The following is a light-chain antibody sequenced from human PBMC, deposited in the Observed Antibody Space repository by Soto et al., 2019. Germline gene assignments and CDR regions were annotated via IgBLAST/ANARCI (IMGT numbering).Light chain of an antibody. CDR1: SSDVGGYNY. Sequence: QSAVAQTASVSGYPGQSINISCTGTSSDVGGYNYVSWYQQHPGKAPKLMIYDVSNRHSGVSNRFSGSNSGNTASLTISVLHAQDEADYYCSSSTSSSSLVFGTGTKVTVL. CDR3: SSSTSSSSLV. CDR2: DVS. V-gene: IGLV2-14*01. J-gene: IGLJ1*01.